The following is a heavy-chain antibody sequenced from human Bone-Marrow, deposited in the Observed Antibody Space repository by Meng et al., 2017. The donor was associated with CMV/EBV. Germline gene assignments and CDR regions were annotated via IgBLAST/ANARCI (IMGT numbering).Heavy chain of an antibody. CDR3: ARSRRWLQLPLDY. D-gene: IGHD5-24*01. Sequence: GGPLRLSCTASGFTFSSYAMHWVRQAPGKGLEWVSVISYDGSNKYYADSVKGRFTISSDNSKNTLYLQMNSLRAQDTAVYYCARSRRWLQLPLDYWGQGTLVTVSS. J-gene: IGHJ4*02. CDR2: ISYDGSNK. CDR1: GFTFSSYA. V-gene: IGHV3-30*04.